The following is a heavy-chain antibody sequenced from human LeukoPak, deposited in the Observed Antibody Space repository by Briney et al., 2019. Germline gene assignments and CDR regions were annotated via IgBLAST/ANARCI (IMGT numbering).Heavy chain of an antibody. CDR2: IYSGGST. D-gene: IGHD4-23*01. J-gene: IGHJ6*02. CDR1: GFTVSSNY. Sequence: GXSLRLSCAASGFTVSSNYMSWVRQAPGKGLEWVSVIYSGGSTYYADSVKGRFTISRDNSKNTLYLQMNSLRAEDTAVYYCARDSRYMHYGSIYYYYGMDVWGQGTTVTVSS. CDR3: ARDSRYMHYGSIYYYYGMDV. V-gene: IGHV3-53*01.